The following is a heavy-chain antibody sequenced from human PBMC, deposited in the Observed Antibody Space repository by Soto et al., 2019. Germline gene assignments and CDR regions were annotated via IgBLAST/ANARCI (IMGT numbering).Heavy chain of an antibody. CDR2: IYHSGST. D-gene: IGHD3-3*01. J-gene: IGHJ5*02. V-gene: IGHV4-30-2*01. Sequence: SETLSLTCAVSGGSISSGGYSWSWIRQPPGKGLEWIGYIYHSGSTYYNPSLKSRVTISVDRSKNQFSLKMSSVTAADTAVYYCARVRGDFWSGYYSWFDPGGQGTLVTVSS. CDR1: GGSISSGGYS. CDR3: ARVRGDFWSGYYSWFDP.